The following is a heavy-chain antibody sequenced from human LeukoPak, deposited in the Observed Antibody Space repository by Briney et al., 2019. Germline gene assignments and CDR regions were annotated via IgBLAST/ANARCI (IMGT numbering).Heavy chain of an antibody. CDR2: IYSGGST. V-gene: IGHV3-66*01. CDR3: AREGYYDSSGYYY. CDR1: GCTVSSNY. J-gene: IGHJ4*02. D-gene: IGHD3-22*01. Sequence: GGSLRLSCAASGCTVSSNYMSWVRQAPGKGLEWVSVIYSGGSTYYADSVKGRFTISRDNSKNTLYLQMNSLRAEDTAVYYCAREGYYDSSGYYYWGQGTLVTVSS.